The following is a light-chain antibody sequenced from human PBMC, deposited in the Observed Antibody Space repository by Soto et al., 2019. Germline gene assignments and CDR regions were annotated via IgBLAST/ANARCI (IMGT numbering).Light chain of an antibody. Sequence: EIVMTQSPATLSVSPGEGATVSFRASQSVSSHLAWYQHKPGQAPRLLFYDASTRATNIPAQFSGSGSGTEFTLTISSLQSEDFALYYCQQYHNLWTFGQGTKV. CDR3: QQYHNLWT. V-gene: IGKV3-15*01. CDR1: QSVSSH. J-gene: IGKJ1*01. CDR2: DAS.